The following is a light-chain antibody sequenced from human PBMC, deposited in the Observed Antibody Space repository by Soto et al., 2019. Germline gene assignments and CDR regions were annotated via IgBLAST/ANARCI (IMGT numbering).Light chain of an antibody. CDR2: DDS. V-gene: IGLV3-21*02. J-gene: IGLJ2*01. Sequence: SYELTQPPSVSVAPGQTASITCGGNNIGSENVQWYQQNPGQAPVLVVYDDSDRPSGIPERFSGSKSRNTATLTISRVEAGDEADYYCQVWASTGDPVVFGGGTKVTVL. CDR3: QVWASTGDPVV. CDR1: NIGSEN.